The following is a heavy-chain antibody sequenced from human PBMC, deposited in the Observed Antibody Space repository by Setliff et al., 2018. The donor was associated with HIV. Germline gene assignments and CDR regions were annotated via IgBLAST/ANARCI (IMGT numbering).Heavy chain of an antibody. D-gene: IGHD3-9*01. CDR3: VREGEYFDTIGHYLVRRFFDL. Sequence: SCAASGFSFRTYWMSWVRQAPGKGLEWVANMKYDGTEIYYVDAVKGRFTISRDNAKKSVFLHMNSLRGEDTAVYYCVREGEYFDTIGHYLVRRFFDLWGQGTMVTVSS. J-gene: IGHJ3*01. CDR2: MKYDGTEI. CDR1: GFSFRTYW. V-gene: IGHV3-7*01.